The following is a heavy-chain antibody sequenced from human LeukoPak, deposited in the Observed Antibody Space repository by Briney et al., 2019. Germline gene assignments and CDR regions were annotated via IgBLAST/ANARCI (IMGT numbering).Heavy chain of an antibody. V-gene: IGHV3-30-3*01. Sequence: GGSLRLSCAASGFTFSSYAMHWVRQAPGKGLEWVAVISYDGSNKYYADSVRGRFTISRDNAKNSLYLQMNSLRAEDTAVYYCARDEEFVVVPAPLGIWGQGTMITVSS. CDR3: ARDEEFVVVPAPLGI. D-gene: IGHD2-2*01. CDR1: GFTFSSYA. J-gene: IGHJ3*02. CDR2: ISYDGSNK.